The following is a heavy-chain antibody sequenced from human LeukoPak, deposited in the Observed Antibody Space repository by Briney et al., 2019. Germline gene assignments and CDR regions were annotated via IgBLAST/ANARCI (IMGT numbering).Heavy chain of an antibody. CDR1: GGSISSGRYY. Sequence: SETLSLTCTVSGGSISSGRYYWGWIRQPPGKGLELIGTISYSGSTYYNPSLKSRGTISVDTSKNHFSLKLSSVTAADTAVYYCARHRTRWGGSGIAASIDYWGQGTLVTVSS. CDR2: ISYSGST. J-gene: IGHJ4*02. D-gene: IGHD6-13*01. V-gene: IGHV4-39*01. CDR3: ARHRTRWGGSGIAASIDY.